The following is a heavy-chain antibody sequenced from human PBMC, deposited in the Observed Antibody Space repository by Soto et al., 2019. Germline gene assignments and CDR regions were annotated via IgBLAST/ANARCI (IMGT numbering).Heavy chain of an antibody. CDR1: RGSLSSYY. CDR2: IYYSGST. J-gene: IGHJ4*02. D-gene: IGHD1-26*01. Sequence: PSETLSLTCTVSRGSLSSYYCSWIRQPPGKGLEWIGYIYYSGSTNYNPSLKSRVTISLDTSKNQFSLKLSSVTAADTAGYYCARGSYGGNTWGQGTLVTVSS. CDR3: ARGSYGGNT. V-gene: IGHV4-59*01.